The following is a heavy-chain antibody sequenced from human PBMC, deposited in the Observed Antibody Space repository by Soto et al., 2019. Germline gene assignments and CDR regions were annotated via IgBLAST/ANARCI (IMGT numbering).Heavy chain of an antibody. CDR3: AHIVVAGLGYYFDY. V-gene: IGHV2-5*02. CDR1: GFSLSRTRMA. D-gene: IGHD6-19*01. CDR2: IYWDDDK. Sequence: QITLKESGPTLVKPTQTLTLTCTLSGFSLSRTRMAVGWIRQPPGKALEWLALIYWDDDKRYSPFLKSRLTITKDTSKNQVVLTMSNMDPVDTARYYCAHIVVAGLGYYFDYWGQGTLVTVSS. J-gene: IGHJ4*02.